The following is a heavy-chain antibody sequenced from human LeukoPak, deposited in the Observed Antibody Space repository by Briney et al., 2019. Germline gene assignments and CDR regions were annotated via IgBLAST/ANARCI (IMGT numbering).Heavy chain of an antibody. V-gene: IGHV1-18*01. Sequence: GASVKVTCKSSGYTFTSYGISWVRQAPGQGLEWMGWISAYNGNTNYAQKLQGRVTMTTDTSTSTAYMVLRSVRSDDTAVYYCAREWDCTNGVCYTYFDYWGQGTLVTVSS. D-gene: IGHD2-8*01. CDR1: GYTFTSYG. CDR2: ISAYNGNT. CDR3: AREWDCTNGVCYTYFDY. J-gene: IGHJ4*02.